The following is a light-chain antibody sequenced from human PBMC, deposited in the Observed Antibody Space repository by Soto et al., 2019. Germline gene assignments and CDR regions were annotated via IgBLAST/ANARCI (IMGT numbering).Light chain of an antibody. CDR2: GAS. Sequence: EIVLTQSPGTLSLSQGERATLSCRASQSVSSSYLAWYQQKPGQAPRLLIYGASNRATGIPARFSGSGSGTDFTLTISSLQPEDFATYYCQQSYSTLWTFGQGTKVDIK. CDR3: QQSYSTLWT. V-gene: IGKV3-20*01. J-gene: IGKJ1*01. CDR1: QSVSSSY.